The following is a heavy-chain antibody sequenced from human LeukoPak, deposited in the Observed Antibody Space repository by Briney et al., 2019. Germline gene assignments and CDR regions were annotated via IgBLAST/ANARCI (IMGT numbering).Heavy chain of an antibody. CDR2: INWNGGST. D-gene: IGHD2-2*01. CDR1: GFTFDDYG. Sequence: GGSLRLSCAASGFTFDDYGMSWVRQAPGKGLEWVSGINWNGGSTGYADSVKGRFTISRDNAKNSLYLQMNSLRAEDTALYYCARDGRISRDIVVVPAVHWGQGTLVTVSS. J-gene: IGHJ4*02. V-gene: IGHV3-20*04. CDR3: ARDGRISRDIVVVPAVH.